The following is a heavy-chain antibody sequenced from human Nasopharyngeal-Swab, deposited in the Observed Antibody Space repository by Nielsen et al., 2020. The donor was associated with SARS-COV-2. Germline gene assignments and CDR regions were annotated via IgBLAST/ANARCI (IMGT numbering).Heavy chain of an antibody. V-gene: IGHV3-73*01. Sequence: GESLKISCAASGFTFSSYAMSWVRQASGKGLEWVGRIRSKANSYATAYAASVKGRFTISRDDSKNTAYLQMNSLKTEDTAVYYCTGGVTMVRHWGQGTLVTVSS. J-gene: IGHJ4*02. CDR3: TGGVTMVRH. D-gene: IGHD3-10*01. CDR2: IRSKANSYAT. CDR1: GFTFSSYA.